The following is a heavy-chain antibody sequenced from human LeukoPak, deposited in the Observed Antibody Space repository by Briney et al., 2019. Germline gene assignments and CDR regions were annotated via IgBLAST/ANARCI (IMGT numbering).Heavy chain of an antibody. J-gene: IGHJ4*02. CDR3: ARDRSDIVVDRDVFDY. CDR1: GYTFTGYY. D-gene: IGHD2-15*01. Sequence: ASVKVSCKASGYTFTGYYMHWVRQAPGQGLEWMGWINPNSGSTNYAQKFQGRVTMTRDTSISTAYMELSRLRSDDTAVYYCARDRSDIVVDRDVFDYWGQGTLVTVSS. CDR2: INPNSGST. V-gene: IGHV1-2*02.